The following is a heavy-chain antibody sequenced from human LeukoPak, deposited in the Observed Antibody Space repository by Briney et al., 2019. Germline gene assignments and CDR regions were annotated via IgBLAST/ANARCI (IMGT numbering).Heavy chain of an antibody. CDR2: IYSGDNA. V-gene: IGHV3-53*01. D-gene: IGHD2-15*01. J-gene: IGHJ4*02. CDR3: ARDSGIGYCSGGSCHAAFDY. Sequence: HTGGSLRLSCAASGFTVSSKYMSWVRQAPGRGLEWVSAIYSGDNAYYADSVKGRFSISRDNSKNTVYLQMNSLRAEDTAVYYCARDSGIGYCSGGSCHAAFDYWGQGTLVTVSS. CDR1: GFTVSSKY.